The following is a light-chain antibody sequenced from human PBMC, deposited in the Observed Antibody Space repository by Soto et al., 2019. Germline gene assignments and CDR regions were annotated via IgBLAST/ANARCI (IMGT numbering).Light chain of an antibody. CDR3: AAWDVSLSGL. J-gene: IGLJ2*01. CDR2: NNN. V-gene: IGLV1-47*02. CDR1: SSNIGSNY. Sequence: QSVLTQPPSASGTPGQRITISCSGSSSNIGSNYVYWYQQLPGTAPKLLIYNNNQRPSGVPDQFSGSKSGTSASLAISGLRSEDEADYYCAAWDVSLSGLFGGGTKLTVL.